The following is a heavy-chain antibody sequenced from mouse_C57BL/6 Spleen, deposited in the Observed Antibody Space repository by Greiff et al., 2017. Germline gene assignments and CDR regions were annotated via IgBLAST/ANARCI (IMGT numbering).Heavy chain of an antibody. V-gene: IGHV1-42*01. J-gene: IGHJ3*01. CDR1: GYSFTGYY. Sequence: VQLQQSGPELVKPGASVKISCKASGYSFTGYYMNWVKQSPEKSLEWIGEINPSTGGTTYNQKFKAKATLTVDKSSSTAYMQLKSLTSEDSAVYYCAREGGFISGFAYWGQGTLVTVSA. CDR2: INPSTGGT. CDR3: AREGGFISGFAY. D-gene: IGHD1-1*01.